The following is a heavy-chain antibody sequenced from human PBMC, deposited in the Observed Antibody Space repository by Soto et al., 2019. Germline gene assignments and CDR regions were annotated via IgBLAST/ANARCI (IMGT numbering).Heavy chain of an antibody. V-gene: IGHV3-30*18. Sequence: QVQLVESGGGVVQPGMSLRLSCAASGFTFSSYGMHWVRQAPGKGLEWVEGISYDGSNKYYADSVKGRFTISRDNSKNTLYLQMNSLRAEDTAVYYCAKDKPAAGTNYDDYYGIDVWGHGTTVAV. CDR3: AKDKPAAGTNYDDYYGIDV. J-gene: IGHJ6*02. D-gene: IGHD6-13*01. CDR2: ISYDGSNK. CDR1: GFTFSSYG.